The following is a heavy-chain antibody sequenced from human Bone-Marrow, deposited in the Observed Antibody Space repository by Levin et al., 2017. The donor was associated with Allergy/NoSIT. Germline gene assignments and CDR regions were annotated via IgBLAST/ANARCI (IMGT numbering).Heavy chain of an antibody. CDR1: GYTFTNYF. J-gene: IGHJ4*02. Sequence: VKVSCKASGYTFTNYFINWVRQAPGQGLEWVGWINTKTGNPTYAQAFTGRFVFSSDTSVTTAYLQISSLKADDTAVYYCARRYCSGGVCYRDYWGQGTLVTVSS. CDR3: ARRYCSGGVCYRDY. V-gene: IGHV7-4-1*02. CDR2: INTKTGNP. D-gene: IGHD2-8*02.